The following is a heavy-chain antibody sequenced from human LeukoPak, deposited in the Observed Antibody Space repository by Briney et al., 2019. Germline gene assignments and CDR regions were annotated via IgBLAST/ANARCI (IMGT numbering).Heavy chain of an antibody. CDR1: GGSFSGYY. V-gene: IGHV4-34*01. J-gene: IGHJ4*02. D-gene: IGHD3-22*01. CDR3: ARRLRVYYYDSSGYYWEDFDY. Sequence: SETLSLTCAVYGGSFSGYYWSWIRQPPGKGLEWIGEINHSGSTNYNPSLKSRVTISVETSKNQFSLKLSSVTAADTAVYYCARRLRVYYYDSSGYYWEDFDYWGQGTLVTVSS. CDR2: INHSGST.